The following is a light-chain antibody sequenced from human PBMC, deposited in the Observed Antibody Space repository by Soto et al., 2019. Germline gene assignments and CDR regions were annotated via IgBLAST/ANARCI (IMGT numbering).Light chain of an antibody. J-gene: IGLJ1*01. CDR1: SSDIGASNF. Sequence: QSALTLPPSVSGSPGQSITVSCTGTSSDIGASNFVSWYQHLPGRAPKVIIFEATNRPSGVSNRFSGSKSGITASLTIFGLPADDEAEYFCISYKTDATFLFGTWTRVTVL. CDR3: ISYKTDATFL. CDR2: EAT. V-gene: IGLV2-14*01.